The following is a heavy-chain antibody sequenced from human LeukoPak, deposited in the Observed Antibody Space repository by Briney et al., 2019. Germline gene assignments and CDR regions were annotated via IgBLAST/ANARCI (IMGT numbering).Heavy chain of an antibody. D-gene: IGHD6-19*01. CDR3: ARVLYSSGWFFDY. V-gene: IGHV3-21*01. CDR2: ISSTSTYI. CDR1: GFTFSSFN. Sequence: GGSLRLSCAASGFTFSSFNMSWVRQAPGKGLEWVSSISSTSTYIYDADSVKGRFTISRDNAKNSLYLQMNSLRAEDTAVYYCARVLYSSGWFFDYWGQGTLVTVSS. J-gene: IGHJ4*02.